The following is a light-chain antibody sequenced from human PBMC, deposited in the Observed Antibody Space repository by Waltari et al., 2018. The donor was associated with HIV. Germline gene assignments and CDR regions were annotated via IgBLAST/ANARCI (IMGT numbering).Light chain of an antibody. CDR1: QSISSW. CDR3: QQYNSYLLT. V-gene: IGKV1-5*03. CDR2: KES. J-gene: IGKJ4*01. Sequence: DIQMTQSPSTLSASVGDRVTITCRASQSISSWLAWYQQKPGKAPKLLIYKESSLESGLPSRFSGSGSGTEFTLTISSLQPDDFATYYCQQYNSYLLTFGGGTKVEIK.